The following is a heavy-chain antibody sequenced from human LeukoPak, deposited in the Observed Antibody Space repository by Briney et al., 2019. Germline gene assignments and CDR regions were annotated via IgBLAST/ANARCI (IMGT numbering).Heavy chain of an antibody. J-gene: IGHJ4*02. D-gene: IGHD3-3*01. CDR3: AKDSVLRFWKLGDY. CDR2: ISGSGGST. V-gene: IGHV3-23*01. CDR1: GFTFSSYA. Sequence: GGSLRLSCAASGFTFSSYAMSWVRQAPGKGLEWVSAISGSGGSTYYADSVKGRFTISRDNSKNTLYLQMNSLRAEDTAVYYCAKDSVLRFWKLGDYWGQGTLVTVSS.